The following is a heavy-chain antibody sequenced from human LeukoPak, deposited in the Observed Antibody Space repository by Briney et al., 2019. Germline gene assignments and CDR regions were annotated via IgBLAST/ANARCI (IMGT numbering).Heavy chain of an antibody. J-gene: IGHJ4*02. CDR1: GFTFSTYW. CDR3: ARVRICWYSFDY. Sequence: HPGGSRRLSCAASGFTFSTYWMHWVRQAPGKVLVWVSRINTDGTTTSYADSVKGRFTISRDNAKDTAYLQMNSLRAEDTAVYYCARVRICWYSFDYWGQGTLDSVPS. V-gene: IGHV3-74*01. CDR2: INTDGTTT. D-gene: IGHD3-3*01.